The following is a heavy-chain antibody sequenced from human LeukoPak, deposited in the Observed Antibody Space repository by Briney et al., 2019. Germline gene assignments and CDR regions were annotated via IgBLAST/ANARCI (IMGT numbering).Heavy chain of an antibody. D-gene: IGHD4-23*01. CDR1: GFTFSNYW. Sequence: PGGSLRLSCAASGFTFSNYWLSWVRQAPGKGLEWVTNIKQDGSEKYYVDSVKGRFTISRDNAKNSLYLQMNSLRAEDTAVYYCASTFGGNSDTYWGRGTLVTVSS. V-gene: IGHV3-7*01. CDR3: ASTFGGNSDTY. J-gene: IGHJ4*02. CDR2: IKQDGSEK.